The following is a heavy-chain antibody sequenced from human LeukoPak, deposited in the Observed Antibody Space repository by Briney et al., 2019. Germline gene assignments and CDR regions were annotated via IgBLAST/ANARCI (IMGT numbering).Heavy chain of an antibody. CDR2: INPNSGGT. D-gene: IGHD4-17*01. V-gene: IGHV1-2*02. J-gene: IGHJ3*02. CDR1: GYTFTGYY. Sequence: ASVKVSCKASGYTFTGYYMHWVRQAPGQGLGWMGWINPNSGGTNYAQKFQGRVTMTRDTSISTAYMELSRLRSDDTAVYYCARIGDYGDLPDAFDIWGQGTMVTVSS. CDR3: ARIGDYGDLPDAFDI.